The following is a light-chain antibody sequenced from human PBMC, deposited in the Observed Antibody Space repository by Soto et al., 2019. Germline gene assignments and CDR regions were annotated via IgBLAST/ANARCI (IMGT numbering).Light chain of an antibody. J-gene: IGLJ1*01. V-gene: IGLV2-14*01. CDR2: EVS. CDR3: SSYTSSSFYV. Sequence: QSVLTQPASVSGSPGQSITFSCTGTSSDVGGYNYVSWYQQHPGKAPKLMIYEVSNRPSGVPNRFSGSKSGNTASLTISGLQAEDEADYYCSSYTSSSFYVFGTGTKLTVL. CDR1: SSDVGGYNY.